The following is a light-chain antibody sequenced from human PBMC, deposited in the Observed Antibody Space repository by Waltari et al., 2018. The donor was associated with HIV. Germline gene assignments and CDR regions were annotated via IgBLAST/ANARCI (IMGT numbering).Light chain of an antibody. CDR1: QKILFSSTNKNY. CDR3: QQYYSTPRT. J-gene: IGKJ1*01. V-gene: IGKV4-1*01. Sequence: IVLPQSPSSPAVSVGVRATMNCNSSQKILFSSTNKNYLSWYQQRPGQPPRLLIYWASTRESGVPERFTGSGSGTNFTLTISRLQADDVAVYFCQQYYSTPRTFGQGTKV. CDR2: WAS.